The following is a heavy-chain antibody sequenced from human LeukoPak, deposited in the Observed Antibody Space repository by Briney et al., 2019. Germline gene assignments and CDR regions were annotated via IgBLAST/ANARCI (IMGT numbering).Heavy chain of an antibody. D-gene: IGHD6-13*01. Sequence: GGSLRLSCAASGFTFGTYGMHWVRQPPGKGLEWVAFIRYDGSNKYYADSVKGRFTISRDNSKNTLYLQMNSLRAEDTAVYYCAKDHGSSWYKDYWGQGTLVTVSS. CDR3: AKDHGSSWYKDY. CDR1: GFTFGTYG. J-gene: IGHJ4*02. CDR2: IRYDGSNK. V-gene: IGHV3-30*02.